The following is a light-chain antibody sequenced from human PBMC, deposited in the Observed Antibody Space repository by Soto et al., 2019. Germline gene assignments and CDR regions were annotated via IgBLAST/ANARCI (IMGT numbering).Light chain of an antibody. V-gene: IGKV3-20*01. CDR2: AAS. J-gene: IGKJ4*01. CDR3: QQYGSSPLT. CDR1: HSVSSSY. Sequence: EIVLTQSPGTLSLSPGERATLSCRASHSVSSSYLAWYQQKPGQAPRLLIYAASSRATGIPDRFSGSGSETDFTLSISRLEPEDFAVYFCQQYGSSPLTFGGGTKVEIK.